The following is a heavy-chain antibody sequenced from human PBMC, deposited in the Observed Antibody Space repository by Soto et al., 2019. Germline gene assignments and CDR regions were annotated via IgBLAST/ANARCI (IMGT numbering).Heavy chain of an antibody. J-gene: IGHJ4*02. D-gene: IGHD3-22*01. CDR3: ARGDSSGDYDY. Sequence: SVKVSCKASGGTFSSYAICWVRQAPGLGLEWMGGIIPIFGTAIYAQKFQGRGTITVDESTSTAYMELSSLRAEDTAVYYCARGDSSGDYDYWGQGTLVTVSS. CDR1: GGTFSSYA. CDR2: IIPIFGTA. V-gene: IGHV1-69*13.